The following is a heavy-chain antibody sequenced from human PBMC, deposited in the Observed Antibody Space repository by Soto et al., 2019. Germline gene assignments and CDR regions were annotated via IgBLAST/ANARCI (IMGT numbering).Heavy chain of an antibody. Sequence: QVQLVESGGGVVQPGRSLRLSCAASGFTFSSYGMHWVRQAPGKGLEWVAVIWYDGSNKYYADSVKGRFTISRDNSKNTLYLQRNSLRAEDTAVYYCARDRYDPWLVSRPDLGGEIDYWGQGTLVTVSS. V-gene: IGHV3-33*01. D-gene: IGHD6-19*01. CDR3: ARDRYDPWLVSRPDLGGEIDY. CDR1: GFTFSSYG. J-gene: IGHJ4*02. CDR2: IWYDGSNK.